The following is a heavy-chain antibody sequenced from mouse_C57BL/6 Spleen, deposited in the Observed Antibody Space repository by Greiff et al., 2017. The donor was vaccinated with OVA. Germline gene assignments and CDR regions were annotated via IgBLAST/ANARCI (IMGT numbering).Heavy chain of an antibody. CDR2: IDPETGGT. D-gene: IGHD2-4*01. CDR3: TRSAYDYSSFAY. V-gene: IGHV1-15*01. CDR1: GYTFTDYE. Sequence: VQVVESGAELVRPGASVTLSCKASGYTFTDYEIHWVKQTPVHGLEWIGAIDPETGGTAYNQKFKGKAILTADKSSSTAYMELRSLTSEDSAVYYCTRSAYDYSSFAYWGQGTLVTVSA. J-gene: IGHJ3*01.